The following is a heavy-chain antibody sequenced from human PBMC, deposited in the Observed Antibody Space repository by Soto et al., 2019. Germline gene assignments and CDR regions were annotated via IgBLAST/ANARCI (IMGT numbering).Heavy chain of an antibody. Sequence: EVQLVESVGGLVQPGGSLRLSCAASGFTFSSYSMNWVRQAPGKGLEWVSYISSSSSTIYYADSVKGRFTISRDNAKNSLYLQMNSLRAEDTAVYYCARYDYDSSGYLRAAEYFQHWGQGTLVTVSS. CDR2: ISSSSSTI. J-gene: IGHJ1*01. D-gene: IGHD3-22*01. V-gene: IGHV3-48*01. CDR3: ARYDYDSSGYLRAAEYFQH. CDR1: GFTFSSYS.